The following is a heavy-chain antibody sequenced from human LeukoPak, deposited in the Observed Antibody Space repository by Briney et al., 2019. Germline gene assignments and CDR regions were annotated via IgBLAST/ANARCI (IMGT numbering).Heavy chain of an antibody. CDR1: GYSISSVYY. Sequence: SETLSLTCTVSGYSISSVYYWGWIRQPPGKGLEWIGSIYHSGSTYYNPSLKSRVTISLDTSKNQFSLKLNSVTAADTAVYYCARVMNREGTNYWGQGTPVTVSS. D-gene: IGHD1-14*01. J-gene: IGHJ4*02. CDR3: ARVMNREGTNY. V-gene: IGHV4-38-2*02. CDR2: IYHSGST.